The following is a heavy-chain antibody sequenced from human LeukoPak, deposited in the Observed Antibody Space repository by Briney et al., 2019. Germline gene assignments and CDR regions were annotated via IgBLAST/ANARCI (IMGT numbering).Heavy chain of an antibody. Sequence: GGSLRLSCAASGFNFSPCAMTWVRQAPGKGLEWVSTITAGTTHIYYADSVKGRFTTSRDDAKTSLYLQLSSLRTEDTDVYYCARDGSGWSRDYWGQGTLVTVSS. CDR2: ITAGTTHI. D-gene: IGHD6-13*01. J-gene: IGHJ4*02. V-gene: IGHV3-21*01. CDR1: GFNFSPCA. CDR3: ARDGSGWSRDY.